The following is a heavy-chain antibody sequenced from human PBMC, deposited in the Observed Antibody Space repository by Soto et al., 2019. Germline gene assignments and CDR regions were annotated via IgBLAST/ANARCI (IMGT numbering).Heavy chain of an antibody. CDR3: AKDFDWSPADY. J-gene: IGHJ4*02. Sequence: GGSLRLSCAASGFTFSSYAMSWVRQAPGKGLEWVSAISGSGGSTYYADSVKGRFTISRDNSKNTLYLQMNSLRAEGTAVYHCAKDFDWSPADYWGQGTLVTVSS. V-gene: IGHV3-23*01. CDR1: GFTFSSYA. CDR2: ISGSGGST. D-gene: IGHD3-9*01.